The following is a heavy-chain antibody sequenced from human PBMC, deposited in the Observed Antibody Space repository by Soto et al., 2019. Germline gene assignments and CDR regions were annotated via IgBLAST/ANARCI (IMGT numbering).Heavy chain of an antibody. J-gene: IGHJ6*02. D-gene: IGHD2-2*01. Sequence: GESLKISCKGSGYSFTSYWISWVRQMPGKGLAWMGRIDPSDSYTNYSPSFQGHVTISADKSISTAYLQWSSLKASDTAMYYCARHPLGVVIVPAAIPVGYYYYGMDVRGQGTTVTVSS. CDR2: IDPSDSYT. CDR3: ARHPLGVVIVPAAIPVGYYYYGMDV. CDR1: GYSFTSYW. V-gene: IGHV5-10-1*01.